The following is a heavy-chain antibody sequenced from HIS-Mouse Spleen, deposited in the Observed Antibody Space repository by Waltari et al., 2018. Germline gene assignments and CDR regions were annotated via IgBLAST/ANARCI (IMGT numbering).Heavy chain of an antibody. D-gene: IGHD1-26*01. Sequence: EVQLVESGGGLVQPGGSLRLSCAASGFPFRRYGMHWVRQSPGKGLEWVSYISSSSSTIYYADSVKGRFTISRDNAKNSLYLQMNSLRAEDTAVYYCARGASGSYYLVSVSDYWGQGTLVTVSS. CDR3: ARGASGSYYLVSVSDY. V-gene: IGHV3-48*01. CDR2: ISSSSSTI. CDR1: GFPFRRYG. J-gene: IGHJ4*02.